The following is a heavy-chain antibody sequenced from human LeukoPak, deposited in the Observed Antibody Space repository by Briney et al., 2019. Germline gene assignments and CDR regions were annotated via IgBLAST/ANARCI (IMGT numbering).Heavy chain of an antibody. CDR2: IIPILGIA. CDR3: ATQRYYYDSSGYYLAY. D-gene: IGHD3-22*01. V-gene: IGHV1-69*04. J-gene: IGHJ4*02. Sequence: GASVKVSCKASGGTFSSYAISWVRQAPGQGLEWMGRIIPILGIANYAQKFQGRVTITADKSTSTAYMELSSLRSEDTAVYYCATQRYYYDSSGYYLAYWGQGTLVTVSS. CDR1: GGTFSSYA.